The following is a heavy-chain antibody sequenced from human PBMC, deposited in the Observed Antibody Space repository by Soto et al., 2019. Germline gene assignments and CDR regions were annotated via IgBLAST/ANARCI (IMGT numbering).Heavy chain of an antibody. CDR3: ARPSIAAAGTDAFDI. D-gene: IGHD6-13*01. J-gene: IGHJ3*02. V-gene: IGHV1-18*01. CDR1: GYTFTSYG. Sequence: GASVKVSCKAPGYTFTSYGISWVRQAPGQGLEWMGWISAYNGNTNYAQKLQGRVTMTTDTSTSTAYMELRSLRSDDTAVYYCARPSIAAAGTDAFDIWGQGTMVTVSS. CDR2: ISAYNGNT.